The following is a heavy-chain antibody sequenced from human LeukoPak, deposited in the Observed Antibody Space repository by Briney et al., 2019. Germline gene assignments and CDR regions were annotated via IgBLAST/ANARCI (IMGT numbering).Heavy chain of an antibody. CDR1: GYTFTSYG. CDR3: ARADYDFAPDY. CDR2: ISAYNGNT. D-gene: IGHD3-3*01. J-gene: IGHJ4*02. V-gene: IGHV1-18*01. Sequence: ASVKVSCKASGYTFTSYGISWVRQAPGQGLEWMGWISAYNGNTNYAQKFQGRVTMTRDTSTSTVYMELSSLRSEDTAVYYCARADYDFAPDYWGQGTLVTVSS.